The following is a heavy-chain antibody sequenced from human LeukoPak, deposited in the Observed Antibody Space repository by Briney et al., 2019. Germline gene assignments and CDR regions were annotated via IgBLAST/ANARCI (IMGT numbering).Heavy chain of an antibody. Sequence: GGSLRLSCAAPGFTFSSYAMSWVRQAPGKGLEWVSATSGSGGSTYYADSVKGRFTISRDNSKNTLYLQMNSLRAEDTAVYYCEKDLGRYFGSFYYYYGMDVWGQGTTVTVSS. CDR3: EKDLGRYFGSFYYYYGMDV. V-gene: IGHV3-23*01. CDR1: GFTFSSYA. J-gene: IGHJ6*02. CDR2: TSGSGGST. D-gene: IGHD3-9*01.